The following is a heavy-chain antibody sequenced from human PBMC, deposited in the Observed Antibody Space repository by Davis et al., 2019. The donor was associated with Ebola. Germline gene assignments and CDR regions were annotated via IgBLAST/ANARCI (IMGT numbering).Heavy chain of an antibody. CDR3: VRDFDILAGDALDL. J-gene: IGHJ3*01. D-gene: IGHD2-15*01. Sequence: GESLKISCAASGFTFSTYTMNWVRQAPGKGLEWVSYISSSSSTTYYADSVKGRFTVSRDNAKNSLYLQMNSLTAEDAAIYYCVRDFDILAGDALDLWGPGTKVAVSS. CDR1: GFTFSTYT. V-gene: IGHV3-48*04. CDR2: ISSSSSTT.